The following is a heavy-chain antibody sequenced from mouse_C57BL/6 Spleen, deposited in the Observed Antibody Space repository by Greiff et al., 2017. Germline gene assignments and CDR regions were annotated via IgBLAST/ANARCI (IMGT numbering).Heavy chain of an antibody. CDR1: GYTFTGYW. CDR2: ILPGSGST. CDR3: ARDYSYAMDY. V-gene: IGHV1-9*01. D-gene: IGHD1-1*01. Sequence: VQLQQSGAELMKPGASVKLSCKATGYTFTGYWIEWVKQRPGHGLEWIGEILPGSGSTNYNVKFKGKATFTADTSSNTAYMQLSSLTTEDSALYYCARDYSYAMDYWGQGTSVTVSS. J-gene: IGHJ4*01.